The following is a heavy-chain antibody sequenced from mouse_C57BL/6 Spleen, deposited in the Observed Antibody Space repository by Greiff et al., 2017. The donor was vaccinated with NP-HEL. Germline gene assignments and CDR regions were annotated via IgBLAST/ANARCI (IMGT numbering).Heavy chain of an antibody. CDR2: IYPGSGST. CDR1: GYTFTSYW. CDR3: ARDDYERGLYFDY. Sequence: VQLQQPGAELVKPGASVKMSCKASGYTFTSYWITWVKQRPGQGLEWIGDIYPGSGSTNYNEKFKSKATLTVDTSSSTAYMQLSSLTSEDSAVYYCARDDYERGLYFDYWGQGTTLTVSS. J-gene: IGHJ2*01. D-gene: IGHD2-4*01. V-gene: IGHV1-55*01.